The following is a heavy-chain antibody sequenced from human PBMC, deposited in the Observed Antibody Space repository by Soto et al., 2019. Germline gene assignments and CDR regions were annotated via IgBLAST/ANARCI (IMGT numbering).Heavy chain of an antibody. CDR2: ITPLFGAP. J-gene: IGHJ5*02. CDR3: ARGFTGRWFDP. V-gene: IGHV1-69*06. CDR1: GGPFSSYA. D-gene: IGHD3-10*01. Sequence: QVQLVQSGAEVKKPGSSVKVSCTASGGPFSSYAINWVRQAPGQGLEWMGVITPLFGAPHCAQNFKGRITITADKSTNTAYMELSSLTSGDTAVYFCARGFTGRWFDPWGQGTLVTVSS.